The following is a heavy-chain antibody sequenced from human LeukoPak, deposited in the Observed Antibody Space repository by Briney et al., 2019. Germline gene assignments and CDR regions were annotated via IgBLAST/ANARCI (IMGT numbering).Heavy chain of an antibody. CDR1: GFTFDDYA. J-gene: IGHJ5*02. CDR2: ISWNSGSI. Sequence: GGSLRLSCAASGFTFDDYAMHWVRQAPGKGLEWVSGISWNSGSIGYADSVKGRFTISRDNAKNSLYLQMNSLRAEDTAVYYCASSSSSERWFDPWGQGTLVTVSS. D-gene: IGHD6-6*01. V-gene: IGHV3-9*01. CDR3: ASSSSSERWFDP.